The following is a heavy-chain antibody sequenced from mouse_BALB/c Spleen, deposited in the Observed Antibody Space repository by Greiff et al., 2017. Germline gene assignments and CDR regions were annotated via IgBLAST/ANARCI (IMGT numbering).Heavy chain of an antibody. CDR1: GFNIKDYY. CDR3: SYDDDAYYLDY. J-gene: IGHJ2*01. V-gene: IGHV14-4*02. D-gene: IGHD2-4*01. CDR2: LDPENGDT. Sequence: VQLKQPGSELVRSGASVKLSCTASGFNIKDYYMHWVKQRPEQGLEWIGWLDPENGDTEYAPKFQGKATMTADTSSNTAYLQLSSLTSEDTAVYYCSYDDDAYYLDYWGKAPLSQSPQ.